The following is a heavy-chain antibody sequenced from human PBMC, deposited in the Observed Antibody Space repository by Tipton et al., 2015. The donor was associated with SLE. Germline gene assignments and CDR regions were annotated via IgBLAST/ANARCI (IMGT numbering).Heavy chain of an antibody. CDR3: ARESSSFAFDI. V-gene: IGHV4-59*12. CDR1: GGSISSYY. Sequence: LRLSCTVSGGSISSYYWSWIRQPPGKGLEWIGYIYYSGSTNYNPSLKSRVTISVDTSKNQFSLKLSSVTAADTAVYYCARESSSFAFDIWGQGTMVTVSS. J-gene: IGHJ3*02. CDR2: IYYSGST. D-gene: IGHD6-6*01.